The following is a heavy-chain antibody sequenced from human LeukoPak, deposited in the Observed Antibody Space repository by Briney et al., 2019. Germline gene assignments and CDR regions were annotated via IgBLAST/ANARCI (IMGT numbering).Heavy chain of an antibody. J-gene: IGHJ4*02. CDR3: ATDPTTVYSFDY. D-gene: IGHD4-11*01. V-gene: IGHV1-2*02. CDR1: GYTFTGYY. Sequence: ASVKVSCKASGYTFTGYYMHWVRQAPGQGLEWMGWINPNSGGTNYAQEFQGRVTMTRDTSISTAYMELSRLRSDDTAVYYCATDPTTVYSFDYWGQGTLVTVSS. CDR2: INPNSGGT.